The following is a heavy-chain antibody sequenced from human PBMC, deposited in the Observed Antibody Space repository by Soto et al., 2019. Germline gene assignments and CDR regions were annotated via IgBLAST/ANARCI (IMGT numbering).Heavy chain of an antibody. D-gene: IGHD3-22*01. V-gene: IGHV1-3*01. CDR3: ARDLTYYDSSGYGDY. Sequence: ASVKVSCKASGYTFTIYAMHWVRQAPGQRLEWMGWINAGNGNTKYSQKFQGRVTITRDTSASTAYMELSSLRSEDTAVYYCARDLTYYDSSGYGDYWGQGTLVTVSS. J-gene: IGHJ4*02. CDR2: INAGNGNT. CDR1: GYTFTIYA.